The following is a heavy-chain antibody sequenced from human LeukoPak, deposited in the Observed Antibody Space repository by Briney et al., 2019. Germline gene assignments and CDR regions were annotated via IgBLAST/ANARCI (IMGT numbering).Heavy chain of an antibody. J-gene: IGHJ4*02. Sequence: GGSLKLSCAASGFTFSSYTMNWVRQAPGKGLEWVSSISVSSSYIYYAGSVKGRFTISRDNAKNSLYLQMNSLRVEDTAVYFCTRDGKDCSSSSCSADYWGQGTLVTVSS. V-gene: IGHV3-21*01. D-gene: IGHD2-2*01. CDR2: ISVSSSYI. CDR1: GFTFSSYT. CDR3: TRDGKDCSSSSCSADY.